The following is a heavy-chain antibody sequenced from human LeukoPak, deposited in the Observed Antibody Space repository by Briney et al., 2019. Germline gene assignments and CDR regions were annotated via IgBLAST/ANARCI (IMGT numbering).Heavy chain of an antibody. D-gene: IGHD3-10*01. CDR1: GYTFTSYY. CDR3: AREGGRFTGDYGSGSFFVY. J-gene: IGHJ4*02. V-gene: IGHV1-46*01. Sequence: ASVKVSCKASGYTFTSYYMHWVRQAPGQGLEWMGIINASGGSTSYAQKFQGRVTMTRDTSTSTVYMELSSLRSEDTAVYYCAREGGRFTGDYGSGSFFVYWGQGTLVTVSS. CDR2: INASGGST.